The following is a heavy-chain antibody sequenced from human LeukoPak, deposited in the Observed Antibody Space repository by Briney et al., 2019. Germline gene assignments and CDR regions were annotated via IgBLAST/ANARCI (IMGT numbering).Heavy chain of an antibody. CDR3: ARDGSWSFDY. CDR2: IDPRGDST. J-gene: IGHJ4*02. D-gene: IGHD6-13*01. Sequence: SVKVSCKASGYSFGSNSMHWVRQAPGQGLEWMGIIDPRGDSTANVRKFQGRVTVTMDTSTSTVYMELSSLTSEDTAVYYCARDGSWSFDYWGQGTLVTVSS. V-gene: IGHV1-46*01. CDR1: GYSFGSNS.